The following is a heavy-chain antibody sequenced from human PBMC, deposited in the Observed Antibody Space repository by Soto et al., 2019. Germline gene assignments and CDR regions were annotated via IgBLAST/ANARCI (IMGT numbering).Heavy chain of an antibody. Sequence: ASVKVSCKASGYTFTRYCISWVRQAPGQGLEWMGWISAYNGYTNYAQKLQGRVTMTTDTSTGTAYMELRSLRSDDTAVYYCARGDYNFWSGYSIRPPADYWGQGTLVTVSS. V-gene: IGHV1-18*01. CDR1: GYTFTRYC. D-gene: IGHD3-3*01. CDR2: ISAYNGYT. J-gene: IGHJ4*02. CDR3: ARGDYNFWSGYSIRPPADY.